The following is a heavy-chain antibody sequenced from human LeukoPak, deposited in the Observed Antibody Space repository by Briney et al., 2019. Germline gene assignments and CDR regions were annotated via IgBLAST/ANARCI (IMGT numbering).Heavy chain of an antibody. CDR1: GFTFSSYA. CDR3: AKDPFGCSGGSCYLDGYFQH. CDR2: ISGSGGST. J-gene: IGHJ1*01. V-gene: IGHV3-23*01. D-gene: IGHD2-15*01. Sequence: GGSLRLSCAASGFTFSSYAMSWVRQTPGKGLEWVSAISGSGGSTYYADSVKGRFTISRDNSKNTLFLQMNSLRVEDTAPYYCAKDPFGCSGGSCYLDGYFQHWGQGTLVTVSS.